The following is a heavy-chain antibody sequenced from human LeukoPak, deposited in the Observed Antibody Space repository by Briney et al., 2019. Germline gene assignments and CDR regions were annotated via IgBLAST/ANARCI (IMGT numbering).Heavy chain of an antibody. CDR2: ISSSSSYI. CDR1: GFTFSSYS. CDR3: ARDQWLQGTFDY. J-gene: IGHJ4*02. V-gene: IGHV3-21*01. D-gene: IGHD5-12*01. Sequence: PGGSLRLSCAASGFTFSSYSMNWVRQAPGKGLEWVSSISSSSSYIYYADSVKGRFTISRDNAKNSLYLQMNSLRAEDTAVYYCARDQWLQGTFDYWGQGTLVTVSS.